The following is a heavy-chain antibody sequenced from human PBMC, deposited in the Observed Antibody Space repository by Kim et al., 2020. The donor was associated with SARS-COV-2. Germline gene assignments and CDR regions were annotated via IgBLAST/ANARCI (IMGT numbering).Heavy chain of an antibody. D-gene: IGHD3-10*01. Sequence: GGSLRLSCAASGFTFSSYAIHWVRQAPGKGLEWVTVISFDGSNKNYADSVKGRFTVSRDNAKNTLYLQMNSLRPDDTAMYYCAKAGSVTMVRGARYMDVWGKGTTVTVS. CDR3: AKAGSVTMVRGARYMDV. CDR1: GFTFSSYA. J-gene: IGHJ6*03. CDR2: ISFDGSNK. V-gene: IGHV3-30*04.